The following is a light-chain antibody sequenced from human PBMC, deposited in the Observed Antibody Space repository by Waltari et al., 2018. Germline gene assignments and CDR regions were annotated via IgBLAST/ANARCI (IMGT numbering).Light chain of an antibody. CDR2: EFS. J-gene: IGLJ2*01. CDR3: DSCAGNNDRV. V-gene: IGLV2-8*01. Sequence: QSALTQPPSASGSPGQSVTLSCPRARIDVGDYTYCLWYQKPPGKAPKPIIYEFSKRPSGVPDRFSGSKSGNTAFLTVSGLQAEDEADYYCDSCAGNNDRVFGGGTKLTVL. CDR1: RIDVGDYTY.